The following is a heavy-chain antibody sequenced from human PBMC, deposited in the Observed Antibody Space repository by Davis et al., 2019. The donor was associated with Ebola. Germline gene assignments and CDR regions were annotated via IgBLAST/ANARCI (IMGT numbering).Heavy chain of an antibody. V-gene: IGHV4-39*01. CDR1: GGSISSSSYY. CDR2: IYYSGST. D-gene: IGHD1-20*01. Sequence: PSETLSLTCTVSGGSISSSSYYWGWIRQPPGKGLEWIGSIYYSGSTYYNPSLKSRVTISVDTSKNQFSLKLSSVTAADTAVYYCDVGNWNDGNDAFDIWGQGTMVTVSS. J-gene: IGHJ3*02. CDR3: DVGNWNDGNDAFDI.